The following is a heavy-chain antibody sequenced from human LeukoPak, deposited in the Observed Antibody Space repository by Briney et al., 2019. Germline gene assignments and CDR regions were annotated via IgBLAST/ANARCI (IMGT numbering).Heavy chain of an antibody. V-gene: IGHV4-59*01. CDR3: ARERASAGPHFDL. CDR2: NYNSGTT. Sequence: SETLSLTCDVSGGSISTYYWSWIRQPPGKGLEWIGYNYNSGTTNYNPSLRSRVTVSVDRSKNQFSLRLTSVTAADTAVYYCARERASAGPHFDLWARGILVTVSS. CDR1: GGSISTYY. J-gene: IGHJ4*02. D-gene: IGHD6-13*01.